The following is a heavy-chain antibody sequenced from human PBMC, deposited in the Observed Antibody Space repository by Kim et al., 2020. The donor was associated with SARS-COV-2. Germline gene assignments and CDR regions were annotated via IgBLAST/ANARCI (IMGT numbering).Heavy chain of an antibody. D-gene: IGHD3-10*01. J-gene: IGHJ4*02. V-gene: IGHV3-30*01. CDR3: ARDPLDRGSGFDY. Sequence: ADSVKGRLTISRDNSKNTLYLQMNSLRAEDTAVYYCARDPLDRGSGFDYWGQGTLVTVSS.